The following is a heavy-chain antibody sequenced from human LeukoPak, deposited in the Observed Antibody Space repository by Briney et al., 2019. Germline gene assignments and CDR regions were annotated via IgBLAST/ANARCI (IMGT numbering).Heavy chain of an antibody. V-gene: IGHV4-59*01. D-gene: IGHD2/OR15-2a*01. J-gene: IGHJ4*02. CDR1: GGSISSYY. CDR3: ARDSLARELSFDY. CDR2: IYYSGST. Sequence: SETLSLTCTVSGGSISSYYWSWIRQPPGKGLEWIGYIYYSGSTNYNPSLKSRVTISVDTSKNQFSLKLSSVTAADTAVYYCARDSLARELSFDYWGQGTLVTVSS.